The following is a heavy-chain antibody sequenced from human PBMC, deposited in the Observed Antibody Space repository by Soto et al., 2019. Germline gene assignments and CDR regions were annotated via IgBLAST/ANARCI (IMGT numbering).Heavy chain of an antibody. V-gene: IGHV4-59*01. CDR2: IYYSGST. D-gene: IGHD2-8*01. J-gene: IGHJ5*02. Sequence: SETLSLTCTVSGGSISSYYWSWIRQPPGKGLEWIGYIYYSGSTNYNPSLKSRVTISVDTSKNQFSLKLSSVTAADTAVYYCARARGSIVLMLPWFDPWGQGTLVTVS. CDR1: GGSISSYY. CDR3: ARARGSIVLMLPWFDP.